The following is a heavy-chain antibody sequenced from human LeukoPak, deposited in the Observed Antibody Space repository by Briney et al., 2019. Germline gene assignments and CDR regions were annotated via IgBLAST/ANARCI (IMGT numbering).Heavy chain of an antibody. CDR1: GGSFSGYY. CDR2: INHSGST. Sequence: SETLSLTCAVYGGSFSGYYWSWIRQPPGKGLEWIGEINHSGSTNYNPSLTSRVTISVDTSKNQFSLKLSSVTAADTAAYYCARVDYGDYPFDYWGQGTLVTVSS. J-gene: IGHJ4*02. D-gene: IGHD4-17*01. V-gene: IGHV4-34*01. CDR3: ARVDYGDYPFDY.